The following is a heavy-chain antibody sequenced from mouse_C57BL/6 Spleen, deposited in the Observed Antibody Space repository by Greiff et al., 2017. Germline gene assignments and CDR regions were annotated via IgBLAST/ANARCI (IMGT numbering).Heavy chain of an antibody. CDR1: GYTFTDYN. V-gene: IGHV1-18*01. Sequence: VQLKESGPELVKPGASVKIPCKASGYTFTDYNMDWVKQSHGKSLEWIGDINPNNGGTIYNQKFKGKATLTVDKSSSTAYMELRSLTSEDTAVYYCARRYGSKGYYAMDYWGQGTSVTVSS. D-gene: IGHD1-1*01. CDR3: ARRYGSKGYYAMDY. J-gene: IGHJ4*01. CDR2: INPNNGGT.